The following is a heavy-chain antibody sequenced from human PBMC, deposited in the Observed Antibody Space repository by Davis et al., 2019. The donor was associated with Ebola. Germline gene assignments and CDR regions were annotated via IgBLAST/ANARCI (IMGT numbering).Heavy chain of an antibody. CDR2: IYNSGSP. Sequence: MPGGSLRLSCSVSGGSISPYFWNWVRQPPGKGLEWIGNIYNSGSPLYNRFLRSRVAISLDTSKNNFSLRLSSVTAADTAVYYCARARYSGDAFDIWGQGTMVTVSS. V-gene: IGHV4-59*01. CDR3: ARARYSGDAFDI. D-gene: IGHD5-12*01. CDR1: GGSISPYF. J-gene: IGHJ3*02.